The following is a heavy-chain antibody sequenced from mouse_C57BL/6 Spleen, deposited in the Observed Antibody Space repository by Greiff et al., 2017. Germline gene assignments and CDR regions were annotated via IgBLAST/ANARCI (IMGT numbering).Heavy chain of an antibody. J-gene: IGHJ2*01. CDR1: GYTFTSYW. CDR2: IDPSDSDT. Sequence: QVQLQQPGAELVRPGSSVKLSCKASGYTFTSYWMHWVKQRPIQGLEWIGNIDPSDSDTHYNQKFKDKATLTVDKASSTAYMQLSSLTSEDSAVYYCARRGGNYVDYWGQGTTRTVSS. V-gene: IGHV1-52*01. D-gene: IGHD1-1*02. CDR3: ARRGGNYVDY.